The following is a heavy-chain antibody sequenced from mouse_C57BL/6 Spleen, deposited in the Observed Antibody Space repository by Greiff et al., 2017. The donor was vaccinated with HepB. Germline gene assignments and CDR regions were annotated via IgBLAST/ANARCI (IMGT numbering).Heavy chain of an antibody. V-gene: IGHV5-9-1*02. Sequence: EVKLMESGEGLVKPGGSLKLSCAASGFTFSSYAMSWVRQTPEKRLEWVAYISSGGDYIYYADTVKGRFTISRDNARNTLYLQMSSLKSEDTAMYYCTRASSTVVATDWYFDVWGTGTTVTVSS. CDR2: ISSGGDYI. CDR3: TRASSTVVATDWYFDV. D-gene: IGHD1-1*01. CDR1: GFTFSSYA. J-gene: IGHJ1*03.